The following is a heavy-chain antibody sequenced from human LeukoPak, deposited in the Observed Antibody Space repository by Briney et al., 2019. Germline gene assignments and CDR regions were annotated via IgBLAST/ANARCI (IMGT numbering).Heavy chain of an antibody. CDR3: ARDPYYDYVWGSYRSLYYYYGMDV. CDR2: INPSGGST. Sequence: ASVKVSCKASGYTFTSYYMHWVRQAPGQGLEWMGIINPSGGSTSYAQKFQGRVTMTRDTSTSTVYMELRSLRSDDTAVYYCARDPYYDYVWGSYRSLYYYYGMDVWGQGTTVTVSS. J-gene: IGHJ6*02. V-gene: IGHV1-46*01. D-gene: IGHD3-16*02. CDR1: GYTFTSYY.